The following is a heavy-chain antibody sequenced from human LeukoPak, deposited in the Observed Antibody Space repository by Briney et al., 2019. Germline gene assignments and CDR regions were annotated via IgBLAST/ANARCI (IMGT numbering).Heavy chain of an antibody. Sequence: PGRSLRLSCAASGFTFSSYGMHWVRQAPGKGLEWVAVIWYDGSNKYYADSVKGRFTISRDNSKNTLYLQMNSLRADDTAVYYCARASSSSGWPLGYWGQGTLVTVSS. CDR3: ARASSSSGWPLGY. CDR2: IWYDGSNK. V-gene: IGHV3-33*01. CDR1: GFTFSSYG. J-gene: IGHJ4*02. D-gene: IGHD6-19*01.